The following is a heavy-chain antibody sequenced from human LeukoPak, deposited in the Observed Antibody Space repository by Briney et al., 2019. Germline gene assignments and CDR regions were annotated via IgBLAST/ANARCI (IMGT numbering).Heavy chain of an antibody. CDR1: GGSISSYY. V-gene: IGHV4-59*01. J-gene: IGHJ6*03. Sequence: SETLSLTCTVSGGSISSYYWSWIRQPPGKGLEWIGYIYYSGSTNYNPSLKSRVTISVDTSKNQFSLKLSSVTAADTAVYYCARGTGVLLPYYMDVWGKGTTVTVSS. CDR3: ARGTGVLLPYYMDV. D-gene: IGHD3-10*01. CDR2: IYYSGST.